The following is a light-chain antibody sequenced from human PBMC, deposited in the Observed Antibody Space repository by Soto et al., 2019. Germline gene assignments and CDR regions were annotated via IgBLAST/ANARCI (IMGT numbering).Light chain of an antibody. V-gene: IGLV2-23*02. CDR1: SSDVGSHNF. CDR3: CSYAGTTTWV. J-gene: IGLJ2*01. Sequence: QSVLTQPASVSGSPGQSITISCTETSSDVGSHNFVSWYQQRPGKAPKLMIFEVTKRPSGVSSRFSASKSGNTASLTISGVQAEDEADYYCCSYAGTTTWVFGGGTKLTVL. CDR2: EVT.